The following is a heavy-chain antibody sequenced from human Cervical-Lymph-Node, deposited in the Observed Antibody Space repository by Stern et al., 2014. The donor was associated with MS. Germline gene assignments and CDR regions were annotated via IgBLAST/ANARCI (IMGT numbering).Heavy chain of an antibody. V-gene: IGHV3-30*04. CDR3: AREGVPPY. CDR1: GFTFSSFS. D-gene: IGHD2-2*01. J-gene: IGHJ4*02. CDR2: ISYDVNNK. Sequence: VQLVESGGGVVQPGRSLRLSCAASGFTFSSFSMHWVRQAPGKGLEWVAVISYDVNNKYFADSVQGRFTISRDNSKNTVYLQMNSLRTEDTAVYYCAREGVPPYWGQGTLVTVSS.